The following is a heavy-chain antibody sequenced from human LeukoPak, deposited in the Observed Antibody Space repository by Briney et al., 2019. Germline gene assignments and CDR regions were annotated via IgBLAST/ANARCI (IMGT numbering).Heavy chain of an antibody. CDR3: ARVPRGGVDY. Sequence: PSETLSLTCAVYGGSFSGYYWSWIRQPPGKGLEWTGEINHSGSTNYDPSLKSRVTISVDTSKNQFSLKLSSVTAADTAVYYCARVPRGGVDYWGQGTLVTVSS. J-gene: IGHJ4*02. CDR1: GGSFSGYY. CDR2: INHSGST. D-gene: IGHD3-10*01. V-gene: IGHV4-34*01.